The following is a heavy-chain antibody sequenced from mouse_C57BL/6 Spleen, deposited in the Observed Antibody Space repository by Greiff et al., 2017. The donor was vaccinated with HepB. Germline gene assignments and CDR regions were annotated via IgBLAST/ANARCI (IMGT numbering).Heavy chain of an antibody. Sequence: VQLQQPGAELVKPGASVKLSCKASGYTFTSYWMHWVKQRPGQGLEWIGMIHPNSGSTNYNEKFKSKATLTVDKSSSTAYMQLSSLTSEDSAVYYWARSGYGSSSSWFAYWGQGTLVTVSA. CDR1: GYTFTSYW. CDR2: IHPNSGST. CDR3: ARSGYGSSSSWFAY. J-gene: IGHJ3*01. D-gene: IGHD1-1*01. V-gene: IGHV1-64*01.